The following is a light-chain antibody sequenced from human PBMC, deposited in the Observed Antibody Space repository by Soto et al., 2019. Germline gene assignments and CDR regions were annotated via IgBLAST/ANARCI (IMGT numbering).Light chain of an antibody. V-gene: IGKV3-15*01. CDR2: AAS. J-gene: IGKJ4*01. Sequence: EILMTQSPDTLSVSPVERATLSCRASQSVSGKIAWYQQKPGQAPRLLIYAASNRATGIPGRFSGSGSGTEFALTISSLQSEDFAVYSCQQYNNWPPLTFGGGTKVEIK. CDR3: QQYNNWPPLT. CDR1: QSVSGK.